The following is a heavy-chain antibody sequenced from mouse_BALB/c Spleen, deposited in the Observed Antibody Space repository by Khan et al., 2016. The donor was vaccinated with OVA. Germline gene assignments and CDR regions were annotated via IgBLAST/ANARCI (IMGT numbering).Heavy chain of an antibody. Sequence: VQLVESGPGLVAPSQSLSITCTISGFSLTNYGVHWVRQPPGKGLEWLVVIWSDGSTTYNSALKSRQTISKDNSKSQVFLKMNSLQTDDTAMYFCARQPYYHYNIMDYWGQGTSVTVSS. CDR3: ARQPYYHYNIMDY. CDR1: GFSLTNYG. D-gene: IGHD2-10*01. V-gene: IGHV2-6-1*01. CDR2: IWSDGST. J-gene: IGHJ4*01.